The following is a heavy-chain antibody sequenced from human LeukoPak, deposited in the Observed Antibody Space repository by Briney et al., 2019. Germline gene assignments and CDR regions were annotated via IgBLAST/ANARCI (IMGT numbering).Heavy chain of an antibody. CDR3: ARLSQTPDYYSNGGYYQLGF. CDR1: RYTFTSYD. V-gene: IGHV1-8*01. J-gene: IGHJ4*02. Sequence: ASVKVSCKASRYTFTSYDNNWVREAAGQGLEWMGWMNPNTGRTGFAQKFQGRLTMTRDTSISTAYLELSSLRSEDTAIYYCARLSQTPDYYSNGGYYQLGFWGQGTPVTVSS. CDR2: MNPNTGRT. D-gene: IGHD3-22*01.